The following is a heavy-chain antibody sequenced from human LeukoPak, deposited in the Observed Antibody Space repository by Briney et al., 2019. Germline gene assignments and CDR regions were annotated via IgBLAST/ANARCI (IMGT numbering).Heavy chain of an antibody. CDR1: GFTFSTSW. CDR3: ARVNVCPRCHFDY. J-gene: IGHJ4*02. Sequence: GGSLRLSCAASGFTFSTSWMHWVRQAPGKGLVWVSRINSDGSTTIYADSVKGRFTISRDNAKNTLYLQMNSLRAEDTAVYYCARVNVCPRCHFDYWGQGTLVTVSS. V-gene: IGHV3-74*01. CDR2: INSDGSTT. D-gene: IGHD3-16*01.